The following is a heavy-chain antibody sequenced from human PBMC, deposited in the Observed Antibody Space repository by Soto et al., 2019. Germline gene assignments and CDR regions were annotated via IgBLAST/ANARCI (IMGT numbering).Heavy chain of an antibody. CDR2: ICSSGST. J-gene: IGHJ6*02. D-gene: IGHD3-10*01. CDR1: GGSISNAY. CDR3: ARHSPPFFYGSGPWDV. Sequence: QVQLQESGPGLVRHSETLSLTCTVSGGSISNAYWSWIRQSPGKGLEWIGYICSSGSTNYNPSLKSRVTISVDTSKNQFSLKLSSLIAADTAVYYCARHSPPFFYGSGPWDVWGQGTTVTVSS. V-gene: IGHV4-59*08.